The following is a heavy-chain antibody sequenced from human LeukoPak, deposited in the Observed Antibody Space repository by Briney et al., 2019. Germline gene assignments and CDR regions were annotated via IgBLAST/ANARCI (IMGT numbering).Heavy chain of an antibody. CDR1: GFTFSSYW. CDR2: IKQDGSET. CDR3: ARDFNFSGTSFAGYFDL. J-gene: IGHJ2*01. Sequence: PGGSLRLSCAASGFTFSSYWMHWVRQAPGKGLEWVSNIKQDGSETHYAGSVKGRFTISRDNAKNSLYLQMNSLRAEDTALYYCARDFNFSGTSFAGYFDLWGGGTLVTVSS. V-gene: IGHV3-7*01. D-gene: IGHD4-23*01.